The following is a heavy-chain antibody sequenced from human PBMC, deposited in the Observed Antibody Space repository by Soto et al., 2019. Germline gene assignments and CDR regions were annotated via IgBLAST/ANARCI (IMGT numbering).Heavy chain of an antibody. CDR3: AHSPALATTPNHFDP. CDR2: ISAYNGNT. V-gene: IGHV1-18*01. CDR1: GYTFTSYG. D-gene: IGHD5-12*01. Sequence: GASVKVSCKASGYTFTSYGISWVRQAPGQGLEWMGWISAYNGNTNYAQKLQGRVTMTTDTSTSTAYMELRSLRSDDTATYYCAHSPALATTPNHFDPWGQGTLVTVSS. J-gene: IGHJ5*02.